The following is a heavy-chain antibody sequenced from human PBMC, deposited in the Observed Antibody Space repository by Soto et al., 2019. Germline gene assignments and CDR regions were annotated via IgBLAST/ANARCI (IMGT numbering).Heavy chain of an antibody. CDR3: VRPDFGAEGNWFDP. J-gene: IGHJ5*02. CDR2: IYYSGST. CDR1: GGSIRSSSYL. Sequence: SETLSLTCTVSGGSIRSSSYLWGWIRQPPGKGLEWIGSIYYSGSTYYNPSLKSRVTISVDTSKNQFSLNLTSVTAVDTAVYYCVRPDFGAEGNWFDPWGQGTLVTVSS. V-gene: IGHV4-39*01. D-gene: IGHD3-10*01.